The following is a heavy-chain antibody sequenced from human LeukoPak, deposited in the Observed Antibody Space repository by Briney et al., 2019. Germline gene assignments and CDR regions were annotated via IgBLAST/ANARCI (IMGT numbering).Heavy chain of an antibody. CDR1: GGSISSSSYY. V-gene: IGHV4-39*07. J-gene: IGHJ2*01. D-gene: IGHD5-12*01. Sequence: SETLSLTCTVSGGSISSSSYYWGWIRQPPGKGLEWIGSMYYSGNTYYNPSLKSRVTISVDTSKNQFSLKLSSVTAADTAVYYCASSTTTLARYFDLWGRGTLVTVSS. CDR3: ASSTTTLARYFDL. CDR2: MYYSGNT.